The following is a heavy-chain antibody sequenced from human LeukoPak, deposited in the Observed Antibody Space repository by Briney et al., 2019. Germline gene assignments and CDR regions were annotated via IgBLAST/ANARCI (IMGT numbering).Heavy chain of an antibody. V-gene: IGHV3-74*01. CDR1: GNYW. CDR3: VSYYETY. CDR2: INSDGSWT. Sequence: GGSLRLSCAASGNYWMHWVRQAPGKGLVWVSHINSDGSWTSYADSVKGRFTISKDNAKNTVYLQMNNLRAEDTAVYYCVSYYETYWGRGTLVTVSS. D-gene: IGHD1-26*01. J-gene: IGHJ4*02.